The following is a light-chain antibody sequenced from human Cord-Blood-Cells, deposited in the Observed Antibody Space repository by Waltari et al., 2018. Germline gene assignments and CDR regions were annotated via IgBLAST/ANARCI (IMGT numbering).Light chain of an antibody. Sequence: QSALTQPASVSGSPGQSIPISCTGTSSDVGSYNLVSWYQQHPGKAPKLMIYEVSKRPSGVSNRFSGSKSGNTASLTISGLQAADEADYYCCSYAGSSTVVFGGGTKLTVL. CDR1: SSDVGSYNL. J-gene: IGLJ2*01. CDR3: CSYAGSSTVV. CDR2: EVS. V-gene: IGLV2-23*02.